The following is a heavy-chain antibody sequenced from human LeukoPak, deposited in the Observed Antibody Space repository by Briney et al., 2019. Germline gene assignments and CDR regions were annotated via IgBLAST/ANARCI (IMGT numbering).Heavy chain of an antibody. CDR1: GYSFTSYW. CDR2: IYPGDSDT. J-gene: IGHJ3*02. Sequence: GESLKISCKGSGYSFTSYWIGWVRQMPGKGLEWMGIIYPGDSDTRYSPSFRGQVTISADKSISTAYLQWSSLKASDTAMYYCARTRELDSYGLNYAFDIWGQGTMVTVSS. D-gene: IGHD5-18*01. V-gene: IGHV5-51*01. CDR3: ARTRELDSYGLNYAFDI.